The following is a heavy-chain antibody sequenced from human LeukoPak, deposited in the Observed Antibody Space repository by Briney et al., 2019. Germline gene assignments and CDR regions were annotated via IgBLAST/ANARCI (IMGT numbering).Heavy chain of an antibody. D-gene: IGHD1-26*01. Sequence: SETLSLTCAVYGGSFSGYYWSWIRQPPGKGLEWIGDINHSGSTNYNPSLKSRVTISVDTSKNQFSLKLSSVTAADTAVYYCARGRWEGAFDIWGQGTMVTVSS. V-gene: IGHV4-34*01. CDR1: GGSFSGYY. J-gene: IGHJ3*02. CDR2: INHSGST. CDR3: ARGRWEGAFDI.